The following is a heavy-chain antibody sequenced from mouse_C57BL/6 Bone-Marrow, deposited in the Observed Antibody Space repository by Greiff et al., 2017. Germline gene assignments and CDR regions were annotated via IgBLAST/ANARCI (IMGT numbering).Heavy chain of an antibody. Sequence: EVMLVESGEGLVKPGGSLKLSCAASGFTFSSYAMPWVRQTPEQRLEWVAYISSGGDYINYAHTVKGRFTISRDNARNTLYLQMSSLKSEDTAMYYCAKSRISAMDYWGQGTSVTVSS. J-gene: IGHJ4*01. CDR2: ISSGGDYI. CDR1: GFTFSSYA. CDR3: AKSRISAMDY. V-gene: IGHV5S21*01. D-gene: IGHD6-2*01.